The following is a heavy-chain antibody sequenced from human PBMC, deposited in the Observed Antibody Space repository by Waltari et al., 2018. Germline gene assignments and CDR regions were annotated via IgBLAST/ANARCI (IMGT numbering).Heavy chain of an antibody. Sequence: QLQLQESGPQLVKPSETLSLTCTVSGASLDNTTHYWGWVRQPPGKGLEWFGSISYTGPPYDNPSLKSPMTIAADTSKTQFSLRLSSVTAADTAVYYCARHINFWSGYYFDSWGQGTLVTVSS. J-gene: IGHJ4*02. CDR1: GASLDNTTHY. D-gene: IGHD3-3*01. CDR3: ARHINFWSGYYFDS. V-gene: IGHV4-39*01. CDR2: ISYTGPP.